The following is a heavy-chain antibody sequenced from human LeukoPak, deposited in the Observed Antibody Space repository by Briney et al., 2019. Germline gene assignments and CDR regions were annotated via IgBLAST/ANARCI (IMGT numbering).Heavy chain of an antibody. CDR2: IIPIFGTA. CDR3: ARPSTVTSLNYYYGMDV. Sequence: GASVKVSCKASGGTFSSYAISWVRQAPGQGLGWMGGIIPIFGTANYAQKFQGRVTITADESTSTAYMELSSLRSEDTAVYYCARPSTVTSLNYYYGMDVWGQGTTVTVSS. D-gene: IGHD4-11*01. CDR1: GGTFSSYA. V-gene: IGHV1-69*13. J-gene: IGHJ6*02.